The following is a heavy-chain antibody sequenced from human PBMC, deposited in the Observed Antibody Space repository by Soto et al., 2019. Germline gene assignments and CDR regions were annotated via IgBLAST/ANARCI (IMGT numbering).Heavy chain of an antibody. CDR3: ATDHVRSSSSSGVAPNWFDP. D-gene: IGHD6-6*01. J-gene: IGHJ5*02. CDR2: IYYSGST. CDR1: GGSISSYY. V-gene: IGHV4-59*01. Sequence: PSKTLSLTCTVSGGSISSYYWSWIRQPPGKGLEWIGYIYYSGSTNYNPSLKSRVTISVDTSKNQFSLQLSSVPAADTAVYYCATDHVRSSSSSGVAPNWFDPWGQGTLVTVSS.